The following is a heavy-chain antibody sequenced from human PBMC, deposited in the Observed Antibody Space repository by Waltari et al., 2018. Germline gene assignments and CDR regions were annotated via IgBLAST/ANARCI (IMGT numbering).Heavy chain of an antibody. Sequence: QVQLVQSGAEVRKPGASVKVSCKASGYGSNVYYMHWLRQAPGQGLEWMGRINPSNCKAEYAQSFQDRVTMTWDTSIFTCYMEVTRLTSDDTAAYFCARGSTIYGLSSLLPDYWGQGSLVIVSS. CDR2: INPSNCKA. D-gene: IGHD2-2*01. V-gene: IGHV1-2*02. CDR1: GYGSNVYY. J-gene: IGHJ4*02. CDR3: ARGSTIYGLSSLLPDY.